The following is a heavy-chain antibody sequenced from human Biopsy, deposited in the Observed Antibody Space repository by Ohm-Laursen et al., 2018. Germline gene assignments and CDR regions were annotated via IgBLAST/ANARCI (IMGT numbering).Heavy chain of an antibody. CDR3: AKINPSSIYYYYGMDV. CDR2: ISGSAGST. V-gene: IGHV3-23*01. Sequence: GSLRLSCTASGFIFSRNDMSWVRQAPEKGLEWVSAISGSAGSTNYADSVKGRFTISRDNSKNTLYLQLNSLRAEDTALYYCAKINPSSIYYYYGMDVWGQGTTVTVSS. CDR1: GFIFSRND. J-gene: IGHJ6*02.